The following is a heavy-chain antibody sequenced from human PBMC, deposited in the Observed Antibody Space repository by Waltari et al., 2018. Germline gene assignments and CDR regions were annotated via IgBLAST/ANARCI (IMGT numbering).Heavy chain of an antibody. CDR2: IYSSGRT. D-gene: IGHD3-10*01. CDR3: ARDRGYQDY. Sequence: QVQLQESGPGLVKPSETLSLTCTVSGGSISSYYWSWIRQPPGKGLGWIGYIYSSGRTNYNTSLKSRVIISVDTSKNQFSLKVRSMTAADTAVYYCARDRGYQDYWGQGTLVTVSS. V-gene: IGHV4-59*01. CDR1: GGSISSYY. J-gene: IGHJ4*02.